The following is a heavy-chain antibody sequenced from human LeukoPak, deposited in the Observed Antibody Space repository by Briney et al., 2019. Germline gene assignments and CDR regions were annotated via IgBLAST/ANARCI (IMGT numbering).Heavy chain of an antibody. CDR2: NNPNSGGT. J-gene: IGHJ4*02. CDR1: GYTFTGYY. CDR3: ARDVVVVPAAMWGIDY. Sequence: ASVKVSSKASGYTFTGYYMHWVRQAPGQGLEWMGWNNPNSGGTNYAQKFQGRVTMTRDTSISTAYMELSRLRSDDTAVYYCARDVVVVPAAMWGIDYWGQGTLVTVSS. D-gene: IGHD2-2*01. V-gene: IGHV1-2*02.